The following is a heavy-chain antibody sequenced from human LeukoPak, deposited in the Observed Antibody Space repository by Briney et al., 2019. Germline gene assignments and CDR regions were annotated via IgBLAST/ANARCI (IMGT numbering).Heavy chain of an antibody. V-gene: IGHV3-7*01. CDR3: AKVGLRWLQQPVRLDY. Sequence: GGSLRLSCVVSGFTFSTYWMSWVRQAPGEGLECVATIKQDGSVKNYGDSVQGRFTISRDNAKNSLYLQMHSLRVEDTAVYYCAKVGLRWLQQPVRLDYWGQGTLVTVSS. D-gene: IGHD5-24*01. CDR2: IKQDGSVK. J-gene: IGHJ4*02. CDR1: GFTFSTYW.